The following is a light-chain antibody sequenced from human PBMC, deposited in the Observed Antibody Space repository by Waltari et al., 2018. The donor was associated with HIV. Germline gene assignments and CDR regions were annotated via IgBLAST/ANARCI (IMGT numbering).Light chain of an antibody. V-gene: IGLV1-44*01. Sequence: QSVLTQPPSASGTPGPRVTISCSGSSSNIGTNSVHWYQQLPGAAPTLLIYTNNQRPSGVPDRFSGSKSGTSASLAISGLQSEDEADYYCAAWDDSLNGFVFGAGTKVTVL. CDR3: AAWDDSLNGFV. CDR2: TNN. CDR1: SSNIGTNS. J-gene: IGLJ1*01.